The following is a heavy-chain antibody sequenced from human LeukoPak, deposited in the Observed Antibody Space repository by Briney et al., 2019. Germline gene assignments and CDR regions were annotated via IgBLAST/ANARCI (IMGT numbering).Heavy chain of an antibody. V-gene: IGHV3-74*01. J-gene: IGHJ4*02. Sequence: GGSLRLSCAASGFTFSSYWMHWVRQAPGKGLVWVSRINTDGSSTSYADSVKGRFTISRDNAKNTLYLQMNSLRAEDTAVYYCARGSGDYGDYVGENFDYWGQGTLVTVSS. CDR1: GFTFSSYW. D-gene: IGHD4-17*01. CDR3: ARGSGDYGDYVGENFDY. CDR2: INTDGSST.